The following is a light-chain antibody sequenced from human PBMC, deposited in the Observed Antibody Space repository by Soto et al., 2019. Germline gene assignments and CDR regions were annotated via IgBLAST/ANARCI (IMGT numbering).Light chain of an antibody. J-gene: IGKJ1*01. CDR3: QQYGSSPRT. Sequence: IGLTQSPGTLSLSPGERATLSCRASQSVRSSYLAWYQQKPGQAPRLVIYDTSNRATGIPDRFSGSGSGTDFTLTISRLEPEDFAVYYCQQYGSSPRTFGHGTKVDI. V-gene: IGKV3-20*01. CDR2: DTS. CDR1: QSVRSSY.